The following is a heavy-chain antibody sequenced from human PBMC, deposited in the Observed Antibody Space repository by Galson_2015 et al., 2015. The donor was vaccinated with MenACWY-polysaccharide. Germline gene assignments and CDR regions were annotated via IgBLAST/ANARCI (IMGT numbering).Heavy chain of an antibody. CDR2: IYVGGSR. J-gene: IGHJ3*02. V-gene: IGHV3-53*01. D-gene: IGHD1-26*01. CDR1: GFTVSANY. Sequence: SLRLSCAVSGFTVSANYMSWVRQAPGRGLEWVSIIYVGGSRHYADSVKGRFTISEDNSENTLYLQMNSLRAEDTAVYYCARGASQVGGLASWSFDIWGPWTMVTVSS. CDR3: ARGASQVGGLASWSFDI.